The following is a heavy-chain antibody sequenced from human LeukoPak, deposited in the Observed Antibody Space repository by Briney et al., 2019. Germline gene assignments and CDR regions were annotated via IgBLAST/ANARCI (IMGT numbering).Heavy chain of an antibody. CDR2: IYYSGST. CDR3: AKGSELYFDY. J-gene: IGHJ4*02. Sequence: SETLSLTCTVSGGSISSSSYYWGWIRQPPGKGLEWIGSIYYSGSTYYYPSLKSRVTISVDTSKNQFSLKLSSVTAADTAVYYCAKGSELYFDYWGQGTLVTVSS. CDR1: GGSISSSSYY. V-gene: IGHV4-39*07. D-gene: IGHD1-1*01.